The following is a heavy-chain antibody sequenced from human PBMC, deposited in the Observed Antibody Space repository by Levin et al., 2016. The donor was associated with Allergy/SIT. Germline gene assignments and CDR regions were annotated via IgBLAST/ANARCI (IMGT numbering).Heavy chain of an antibody. V-gene: IGHV3-30*03. J-gene: IGHJ6*02. CDR2: ISSDGSNK. Sequence: GESLKISCAASGFTFSSYAMHWVRQAPGKGLEWVAVISSDGSNKYYAEFVKGRFTISRDNSKNTLYLQMDSLRDEDMAVYYCAREAAAGLYGMDVWGQGTTVTVSS. CDR1: GFTFSSYA. D-gene: IGHD6-13*01. CDR3: AREAAAGLYGMDV.